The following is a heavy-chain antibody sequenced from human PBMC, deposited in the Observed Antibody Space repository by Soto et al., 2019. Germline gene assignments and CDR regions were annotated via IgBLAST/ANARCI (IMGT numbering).Heavy chain of an antibody. CDR1: GFTLSSYA. D-gene: IGHD6-13*01. V-gene: IGHV3-23*01. J-gene: IGHJ4*02. CDR3: AKDLYQQLVTVPFDY. Sequence: GGSLRLSCAASGFTLSSYAMSWVRQAPGKGLEWVSAISGSGGSTYYADSVKGRFTISRDNSKNTLYLQMNSLRAEDTAVYYCAKDLYQQLVTVPFDYWGQGTLVTVSS. CDR2: ISGSGGST.